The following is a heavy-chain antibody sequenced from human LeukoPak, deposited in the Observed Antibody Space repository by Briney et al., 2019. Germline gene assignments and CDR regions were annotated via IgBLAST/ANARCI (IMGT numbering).Heavy chain of an antibody. D-gene: IGHD2-15*01. J-gene: IGHJ1*01. CDR1: GFTFSSYA. Sequence: GRSLRLSCAASGFTFSSYAMHWVRQAPGKGLQWVAVISYDGSNKYYADSVKGRFTISRDNSRNTLYLQMNSLRAEDTAVYYCARDPYCSGDSCPSEHWGQGTLLTVSS. V-gene: IGHV3-30*01. CDR2: ISYDGSNK. CDR3: ARDPYCSGDSCPSEH.